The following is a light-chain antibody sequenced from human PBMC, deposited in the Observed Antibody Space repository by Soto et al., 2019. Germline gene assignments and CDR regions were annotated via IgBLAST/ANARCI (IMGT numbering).Light chain of an antibody. Sequence: QSVLTKPPSVSGAPGQRVTIAFTGSSSNIGAGYDVHWYQQLPGTAPKLLIYGNSNRPSGVPDRFSGSKSGTSASLAITGLQAEDEADYYCQSYDSSLSGVVFGGGTKVTVL. J-gene: IGLJ2*01. CDR2: GNS. CDR3: QSYDSSLSGVV. V-gene: IGLV1-40*01. CDR1: SSNIGAGYD.